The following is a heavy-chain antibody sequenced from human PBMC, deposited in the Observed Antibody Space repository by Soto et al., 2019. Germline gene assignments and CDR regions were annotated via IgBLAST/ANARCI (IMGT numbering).Heavy chain of an antibody. J-gene: IGHJ4*02. D-gene: IGHD5-12*01. CDR1: GGSLNTFY. V-gene: IGHV4-4*07. CDR3: AREGSYSAYNFAHGIQLWSFDF. Sequence: TLSLTCPVYGGSLNTFYWSWVRQPAGKGREWIGRIFSSGGTSFNPSLESRVAMSVDTSKNHFSLNLSSVTAADMAVYYSAREGSYSAYNFAHGIQLWSFDFWGQGALVTVSS. CDR2: IFSSGGT.